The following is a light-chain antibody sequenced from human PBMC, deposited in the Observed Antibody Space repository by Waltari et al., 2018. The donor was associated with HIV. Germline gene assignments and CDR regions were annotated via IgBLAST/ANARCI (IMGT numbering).Light chain of an antibody. CDR2: DVN. V-gene: IGLV2-8*01. J-gene: IGLJ2*01. CDR3: AAYAGNNIVI. CDR1: SSDIGYFNY. Sequence: QSALTQPPSASGSPGQSVTVSCTGTSSDIGYFNYVSWYQQHPVKAPKLLIYDVNKRPSGCPDRCSASKSGATASLTVSGLLAEDEADYYCAAYAGNNIVIFGGGTKVTV.